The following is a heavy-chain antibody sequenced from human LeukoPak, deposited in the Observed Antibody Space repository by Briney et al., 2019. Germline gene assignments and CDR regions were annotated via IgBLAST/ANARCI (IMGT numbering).Heavy chain of an antibody. CDR1: GFTFSTYA. V-gene: IGHV3-33*01. J-gene: IGHJ6*02. CDR2: LYYDGSNK. CDR3: ARRLVASGTPSGQFYYNVMDV. D-gene: IGHD2-15*01. Sequence: PPGRSLRLSCAASGFTFSTYAMHWVRQAPGKGLEWVAVLYYDGSNKYFADSVKGRFTISRDNSKNTLYLQMNSLRAEDTAIYYCARRLVASGTPSGQFYYNVMDVWGQGTTVSVSS.